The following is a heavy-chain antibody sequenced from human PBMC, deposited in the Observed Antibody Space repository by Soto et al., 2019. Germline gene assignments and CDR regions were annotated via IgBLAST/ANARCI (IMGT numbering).Heavy chain of an antibody. D-gene: IGHD2-15*01. J-gene: IGHJ2*01. V-gene: IGHV4-39*01. Sequence: PSETLSLTCTVSGGSISSSSYYWGWIRQPPGKGLEWIGSIYYSGSTYYNPSLKSRVTISVDTSKNQFSLKLSPVTAADTAVYYCARLAGVVAASHWYFDLWGRGTLVTVSS. CDR1: GGSISSSSYY. CDR2: IYYSGST. CDR3: ARLAGVVAASHWYFDL.